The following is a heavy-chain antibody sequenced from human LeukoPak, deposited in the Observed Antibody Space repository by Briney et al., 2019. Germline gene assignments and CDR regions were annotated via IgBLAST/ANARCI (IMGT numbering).Heavy chain of an antibody. Sequence: ASVKDSCKASGYTLASYDINCVRQATGQGLEWMGWMNPNSGTTGYAQKFQDRVTLTRDTSISTAYMELSSLTSDDTAVYYCARDYGGNSGWFDPWGQGTLVTVS. J-gene: IGHJ5*02. D-gene: IGHD4-23*01. CDR3: ARDYGGNSGWFDP. V-gene: IGHV1-8*01. CDR2: MNPNSGTT. CDR1: GYTLASYD.